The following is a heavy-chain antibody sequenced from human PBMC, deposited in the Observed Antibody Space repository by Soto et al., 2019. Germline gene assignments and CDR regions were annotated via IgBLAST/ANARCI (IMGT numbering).Heavy chain of an antibody. Sequence: QVQLQQWGAGLLKPSETLSLTCAVYGGSFSGYYWSWIRQPPGNGLEWIGEINHSGSTNYNPSLKSRVTISVDTSKNQFSLKLSSVTAADTAVYYCARHCSGGSCTSSYMDVWGKGTTVTVSS. J-gene: IGHJ6*03. V-gene: IGHV4-34*01. D-gene: IGHD2-15*01. CDR1: GGSFSGYY. CDR3: ARHCSGGSCTSSYMDV. CDR2: INHSGST.